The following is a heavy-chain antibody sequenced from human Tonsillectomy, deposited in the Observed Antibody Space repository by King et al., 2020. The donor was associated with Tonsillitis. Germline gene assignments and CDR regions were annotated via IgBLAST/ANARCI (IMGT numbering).Heavy chain of an antibody. Sequence: VQLVESGGGVVQPGRSLTLSCAASGFPFRSYGMHWVRQAPGKGLEWVAIISYDGRNKYADSVKGRFTISRDNSKNTLYLQMNNRRAEDTAGYYCARESLYYSGWGSDYWGRGPLVTLSS. CDR2: ISYDGRNK. V-gene: IGHV3-30*03. CDR1: GFPFRSYG. J-gene: IGHJ4*02. D-gene: IGHD5-12*01. CDR3: ARESLYYSGWGSDY.